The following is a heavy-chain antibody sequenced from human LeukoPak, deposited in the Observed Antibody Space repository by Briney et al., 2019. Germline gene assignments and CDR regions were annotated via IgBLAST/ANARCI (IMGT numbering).Heavy chain of an antibody. CDR1: GFTFSSYS. Sequence: PGGSLRLSCAASGFTFSSYSINWVRQAPGKGLEWVSSISSSISYIYYADSVKGRFTISRDNAKNSLYLQMNSLRAEDTAVYYCARDAHYAFWSGYYSTWPLGYWGPGTLVTVSS. CDR3: ARDAHYAFWSGYYSTWPLGY. J-gene: IGHJ4*02. CDR2: ISSSISYI. V-gene: IGHV3-21*01. D-gene: IGHD3-3*01.